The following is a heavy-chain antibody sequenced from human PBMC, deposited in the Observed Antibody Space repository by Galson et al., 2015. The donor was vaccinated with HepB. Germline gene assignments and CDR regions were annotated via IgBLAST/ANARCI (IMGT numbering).Heavy chain of an antibody. CDR2: ISGYNGNT. J-gene: IGHJ5*02. D-gene: IGHD3-10*01. Sequence: SVKVSCKASGYTFNNYGITWVRQAPGQGPEWLGWISGYNGNTNYAQKFQGRVTLTRDTSTSTAYMELRSLRSDDTAVYYCARGAKRFGELFDWFDPWGQGTLVTVSS. CDR3: ARGAKRFGELFDWFDP. CDR1: GYTFNNYG. V-gene: IGHV1-18*01.